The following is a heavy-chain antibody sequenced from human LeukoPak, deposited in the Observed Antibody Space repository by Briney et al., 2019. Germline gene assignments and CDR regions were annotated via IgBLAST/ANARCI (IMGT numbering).Heavy chain of an antibody. J-gene: IGHJ4*02. V-gene: IGHV3-74*01. CDR3: ARIITGTTRSVVGYFDY. CDR2: IKTDGTIT. CDR1: GFTFSNHW. D-gene: IGHD1-20*01. Sequence: GGSLRLSCAVSGFTFSNHWMYWVRQVPGKGLVCVSAIKTDGTITNYADSVKGRLTISRGNAKNSLYLQMNSLRAEDTAVYYCARIITGTTRSVVGYFDYWGQGTLVTVSS.